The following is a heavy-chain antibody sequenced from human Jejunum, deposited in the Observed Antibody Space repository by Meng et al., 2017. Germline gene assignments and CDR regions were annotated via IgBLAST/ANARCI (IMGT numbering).Heavy chain of an antibody. J-gene: IGHJ4*02. D-gene: IGHD3-22*01. CDR2: MYFSGST. CDR3: ARGHFDKYFDS. Sequence: HVRLQRSGPGLLSPSSTRSLTCIISGGSVNIGSYYGSWIRQPPGKVLEWIGYMYFSGSTNYNASLKSRVTISVDTSKKQFSLKLTSFTAADTAVYYCARGHFDKYFDSWGQGTLVTVSS. CDR1: GGSVNIGSYY. V-gene: IGHV4-61*01.